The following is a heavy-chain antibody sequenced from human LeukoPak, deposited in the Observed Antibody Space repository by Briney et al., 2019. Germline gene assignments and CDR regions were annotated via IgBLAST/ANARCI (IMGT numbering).Heavy chain of an antibody. CDR1: GGSLSSGSYY. D-gene: IGHD1-26*01. V-gene: IGHV4-39*07. CDR3: ARGKRSPYYFDY. Sequence: SETLSLTCTVSGGSLSSGSYYWGWIRQPPGKGLEWIASIYYSGSTYYNPSLKSRVTISLDTSKNRFSLKVSSVTAADTAVYFCARGKRSPYYFDYWGQGTLVTVSS. J-gene: IGHJ4*02. CDR2: IYYSGST.